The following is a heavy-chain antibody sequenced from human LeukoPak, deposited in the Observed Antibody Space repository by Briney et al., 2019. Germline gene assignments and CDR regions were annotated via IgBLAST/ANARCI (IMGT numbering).Heavy chain of an antibody. V-gene: IGHV3-11*01. CDR3: ARRRDFFDY. J-gene: IGHJ4*02. CDR2: ISSSGSTI. CDR1: GFTLSDYY. Sequence: GGSLRLSCAASGFTLSDYYMSWIRQAPGKGLEWVSYISSSGSTIDYADSVKGRFTISRDNAKNSLYLQMSSLRAEDTAVYSCARRRDFFDYWGQGTLVTVSS.